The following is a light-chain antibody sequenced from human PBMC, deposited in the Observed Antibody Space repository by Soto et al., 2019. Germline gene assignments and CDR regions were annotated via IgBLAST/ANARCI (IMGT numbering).Light chain of an antibody. CDR1: QSVSSR. V-gene: IGKV3-15*01. Sequence: EIVMTQSPAALSVSPGERATLTCRASQSVSSRLAWYQQKPGLAPRLLIYGASTRATGFPARFSGSGSGTEFTLTISSLQSEDFAVYYCQQYSNWPTFGQGTKVEIK. CDR2: GAS. CDR3: QQYSNWPT. J-gene: IGKJ1*01.